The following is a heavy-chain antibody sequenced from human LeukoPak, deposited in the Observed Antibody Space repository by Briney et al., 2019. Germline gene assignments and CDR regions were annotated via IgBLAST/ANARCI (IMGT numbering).Heavy chain of an antibody. CDR2: ISYSGST. D-gene: IGHD2-21*02. CDR1: GGSISSSY. Sequence: SETLPLTCTVSGGSISSSYWSWIRQPPGKGLEWIGYISYSGSTNCNPSLRSRATISVDTSKNQFSLKLTSVTAADTAVYYCARGRSGGLVTLDYWGQGTLVTVSS. V-gene: IGHV4-59*01. CDR3: ARGRSGGLVTLDY. J-gene: IGHJ4*02.